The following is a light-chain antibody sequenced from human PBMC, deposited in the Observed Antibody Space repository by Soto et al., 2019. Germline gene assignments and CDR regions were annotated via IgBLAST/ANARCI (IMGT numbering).Light chain of an antibody. J-gene: IGKJ5*01. V-gene: IGKV1-39*01. Sequence: DIQMTQSPSSLSASVGDRVTINFRASQSISNYLNWYQQKPGKAPNLLIHAASSLQSGVPPRFSGSGSGTDFTLTISSLQPEDFATYFCQQSYRNPITFGQGTRLEIK. CDR3: QQSYRNPIT. CDR1: QSISNY. CDR2: AAS.